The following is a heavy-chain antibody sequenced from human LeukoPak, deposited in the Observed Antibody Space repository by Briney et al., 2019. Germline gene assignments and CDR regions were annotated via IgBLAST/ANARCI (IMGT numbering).Heavy chain of an antibody. CDR2: INPNSGGT. CDR1: GYTFTGYY. V-gene: IGHV1-2*02. Sequence: ASVTVSCKASGYTFTGYYMHWVRQAPGQGLEWMGWINPNSGGTNYAQKFQGRVTMTRDTSISTAYMELSRLRSDDTAVYYCARHHVIAANRIGLYYYGMDVWGQGTTVSVSS. D-gene: IGHD6-25*01. CDR3: ARHHVIAANRIGLYYYGMDV. J-gene: IGHJ6*02.